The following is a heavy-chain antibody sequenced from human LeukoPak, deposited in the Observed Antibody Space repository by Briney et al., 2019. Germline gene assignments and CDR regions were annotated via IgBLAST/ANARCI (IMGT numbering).Heavy chain of an antibody. V-gene: IGHV4-34*01. CDR3: ARGRRIAAAGSGAFDI. J-gene: IGHJ3*02. CDR2: INHSGST. D-gene: IGHD6-13*01. CDR1: GGSFSGYY. Sequence: PSETLSLTCAAYGGSFSGYYWSWIRQPPGKGLEWIGEINHSGSTNYNPSLKSRVTISVDTSKNQFSQKLSSVTAADTAVYYCARGRRIAAAGSGAFDIWGQGTMVTVSS.